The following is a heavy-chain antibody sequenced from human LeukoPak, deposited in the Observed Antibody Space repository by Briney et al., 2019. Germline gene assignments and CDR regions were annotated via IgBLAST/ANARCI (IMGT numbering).Heavy chain of an antibody. CDR3: ARSPQTYDFWSGYVAFDI. Sequence: HGESLKISCKGSGYSFTSYWIGWVRQMPGKGLEWMGIIYPGDSDTRYSPSFQGQVTISADKSISTAYLQWSSLKASDTAMYYCARSPQTYDFWSGYVAFDIWGQGTMVTVSS. CDR2: IYPGDSDT. J-gene: IGHJ3*02. D-gene: IGHD3-3*01. CDR1: GYSFTSYW. V-gene: IGHV5-51*01.